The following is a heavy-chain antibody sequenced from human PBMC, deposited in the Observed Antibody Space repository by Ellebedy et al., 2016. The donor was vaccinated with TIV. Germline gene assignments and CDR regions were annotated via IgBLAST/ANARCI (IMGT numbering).Heavy chain of an antibody. Sequence: ASVKVSCKASGYTFSTQGISWVRQAPGHGLEWMGWVNPDSGSTNFAQRFQGRVTMTRDTSVNTAYMQLSRLESGDTATYYCARVRRGSSGMDVWGQGTTVTVS. J-gene: IGHJ6*02. D-gene: IGHD3-22*01. CDR1: GYTFSTQG. V-gene: IGHV1-2*02. CDR2: VNPDSGST. CDR3: ARVRRGSSGMDV.